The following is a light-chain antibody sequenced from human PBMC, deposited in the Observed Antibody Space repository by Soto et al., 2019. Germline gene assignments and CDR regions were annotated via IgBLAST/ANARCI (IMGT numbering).Light chain of an antibody. Sequence: QSVLTQSPSASASLGASVKLTCTLSSGHGNYVIAWHQQQPEKGPRSLMKVKSDGSHNKGDEIPDRFSGPSSGAERYLAISSLQSEDEADYYCQTWDTGIGVFGGGTQVTVL. J-gene: IGLJ3*02. CDR3: QTWDTGIGV. CDR1: SGHGNYV. CDR2: VKSDGSH. V-gene: IGLV4-69*01.